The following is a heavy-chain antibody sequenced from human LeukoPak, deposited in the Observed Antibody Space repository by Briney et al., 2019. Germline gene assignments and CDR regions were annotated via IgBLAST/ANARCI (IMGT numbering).Heavy chain of an antibody. D-gene: IGHD6-13*01. V-gene: IGHV4-39*01. CDR2: IYYSGST. CDR3: ARLLQRIGAAGMKNSGFDP. Sequence: SETLSLTCTVSGGSISSSSYYWGWIRRPPGKGLEWIGSIYYSGSTYYNPSLKSRVTISVDTSKNQFSMKLSSVTAADTAVYYCARLLQRIGAAGMKNSGFDPWGQGTLVTVSS. CDR1: GGSISSSSYY. J-gene: IGHJ5*02.